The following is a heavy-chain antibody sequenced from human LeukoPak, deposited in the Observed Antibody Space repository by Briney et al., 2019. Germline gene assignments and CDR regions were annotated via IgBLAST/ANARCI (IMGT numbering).Heavy chain of an antibody. CDR1: GFTFSNYW. D-gene: IGHD3-10*01. CDR2: INPDGSTT. Sequence: GGSLRLSCAASGFTFSNYWMHWVRQDPGKGLVWVSFINPDGSTTNYADSVKGRFTISRDNAKNALYLKMNSLRAEDTAVYYCAKDLHYGSADYWGQGTRVTVSS. V-gene: IGHV3-74*01. CDR3: AKDLHYGSADY. J-gene: IGHJ4*02.